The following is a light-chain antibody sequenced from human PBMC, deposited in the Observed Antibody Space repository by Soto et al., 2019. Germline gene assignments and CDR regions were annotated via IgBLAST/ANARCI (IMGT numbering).Light chain of an antibody. CDR1: SSNIGNNY. J-gene: IGLJ3*02. V-gene: IGLV1-40*01. Sequence: QSVLTQPPSASGTPGQRVTISCSGSSSNIGNNYVSWYQQLPGTAPKLLIYGNSNRPSGVPDRFSGSKSGTSASLAITGLQAEDEADYYCQSYDSSVSGRVFGGGTKLTVL. CDR2: GNS. CDR3: QSYDSSVSGRV.